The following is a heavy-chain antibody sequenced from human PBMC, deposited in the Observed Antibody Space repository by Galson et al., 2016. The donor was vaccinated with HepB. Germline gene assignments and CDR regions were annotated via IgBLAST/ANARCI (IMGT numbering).Heavy chain of an antibody. CDR3: ARTNPTYTSSWFDF. J-gene: IGHJ4*02. V-gene: IGHV3-23*01. D-gene: IGHD6-13*01. CDR1: GFTFSNYA. Sequence: SLRLSCAASGFTFSNYAMSWVRQAPGKGLEWVSTLSGSGDDPYYADSVRGRLTISRDNSKNTLYLQMDSLRAEDTAVYYCARTNPTYTSSWFDFWGQGTRVTVSP. CDR2: LSGSGDDP.